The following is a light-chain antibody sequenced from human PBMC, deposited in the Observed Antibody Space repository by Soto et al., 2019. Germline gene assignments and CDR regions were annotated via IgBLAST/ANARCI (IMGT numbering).Light chain of an antibody. V-gene: IGKV3-15*01. CDR1: QNITSN. J-gene: IGKJ1*01. CDR2: GAS. Sequence: EIVMTQSPATLSVSPGERATLSCRASQNITSNLTWYQQKPGQAPRLLIYGASTRATGIPARFSGSGSGTEFTLTVRSLQSEDFAVYYCQQYSHWPRTFGQGTKVEIK. CDR3: QQYSHWPRT.